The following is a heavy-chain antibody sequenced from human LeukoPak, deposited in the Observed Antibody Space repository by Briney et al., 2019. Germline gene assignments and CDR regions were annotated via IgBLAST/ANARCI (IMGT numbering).Heavy chain of an antibody. CDR3: AKDAPGYSSLSTDAFDV. D-gene: IGHD5-18*01. Sequence: PGGSLRLSCAASGFTFSSYAMSWVRQAPGKGLEWVSAISGSGGSTYYADSVKGRFTISRDNSKNTLHLQMNSLRAEDTAVYYCAKDAPGYSSLSTDAFDVWGQGTMVTVSS. CDR1: GFTFSSYA. J-gene: IGHJ3*01. V-gene: IGHV3-23*01. CDR2: ISGSGGST.